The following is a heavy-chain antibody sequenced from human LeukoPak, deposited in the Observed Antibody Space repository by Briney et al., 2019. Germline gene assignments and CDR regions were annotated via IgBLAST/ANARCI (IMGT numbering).Heavy chain of an antibody. V-gene: IGHV3-7*01. J-gene: IGHJ6*03. D-gene: IGHD2-15*01. CDR2: IKQDGSDK. CDR1: GFTFSSYW. CDR3: ARGDDCSGGSCYLLDYYYMDV. Sequence: PAGGSLRLSCAASGFTFSSYWMSWVRQAPGKGLEWVANIKQDGSDKYYVDSVKGRFTISRDNAKNSLYLQMNSLRAEDTAVYYCARGDDCSGGSCYLLDYYYMDVWGKGTTVTVSS.